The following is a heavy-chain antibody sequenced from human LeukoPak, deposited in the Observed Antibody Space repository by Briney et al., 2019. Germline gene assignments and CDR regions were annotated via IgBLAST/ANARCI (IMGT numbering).Heavy chain of an antibody. CDR2: ISYAGSNK. J-gene: IGHJ6*02. V-gene: IGHV3-30*09. CDR3: ARDPGYYGSGLGVYYYGMDV. Sequence: GGSLRLSCAASGFTFSSYAMHWVRQAPGKGLEWVAVISYAGSNKYYADSVKGRFAISRDNSKNTLYLQMNSLRAEDTAVYYCARDPGYYGSGLGVYYYGMDVWGQGTTVTVSS. D-gene: IGHD3-10*01. CDR1: GFTFSSYA.